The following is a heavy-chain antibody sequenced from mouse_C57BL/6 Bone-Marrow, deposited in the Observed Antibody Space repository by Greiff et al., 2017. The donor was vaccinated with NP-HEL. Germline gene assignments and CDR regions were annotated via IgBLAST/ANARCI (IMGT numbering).Heavy chain of an antibody. CDR1: GFTFSDYG. D-gene: IGHD3-3*01. CDR2: ISNLAYSI. CDR3: ARHGQVYAMDY. Sequence: EVKLMESGGGLVQPGGSLKLSCAASGFTFSDYGMAWVRQAPRKGPEWVAFISNLAYSIYYANTVTGRFTISREKAKNTLYLEMSSLRSEDAAMYYYARHGQVYAMDYWGQGTAVTVSS. J-gene: IGHJ4*01. V-gene: IGHV5-15*01.